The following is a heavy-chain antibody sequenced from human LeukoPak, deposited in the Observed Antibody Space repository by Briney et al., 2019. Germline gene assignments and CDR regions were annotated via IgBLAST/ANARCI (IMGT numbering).Heavy chain of an antibody. Sequence: ASVKVSCKASGYTFTSSAINWVRQATGQGLEWMAWMSPNSGNTGYAQKFQGRVTMTRNTSITTAYMELSSLRSEDTAVYYCARGGSGWPIDYWGQGTLVTVSS. CDR2: MSPNSGNT. J-gene: IGHJ4*02. CDR3: ARGGSGWPIDY. D-gene: IGHD6-19*01. V-gene: IGHV1-8*01. CDR1: GYTFTSSA.